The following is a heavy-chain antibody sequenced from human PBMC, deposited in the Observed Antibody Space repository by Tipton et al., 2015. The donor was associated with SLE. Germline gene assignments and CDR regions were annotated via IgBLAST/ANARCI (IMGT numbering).Heavy chain of an antibody. CDR2: IFYSGGT. CDR3: ARGRTTSSFDS. D-gene: IGHD6-6*01. V-gene: IGHV4-59*01. CDR1: GGSISDYY. Sequence: TLSLTCTVSGGSISDYYWTWIRQPPGKGLEWIGYIFYSGGTNYNPSLKSRVTISGDTSKNQFSLRLSSVTAADTALYYCARGRTTSSFDSWGQGTLVTVSS. J-gene: IGHJ4*02.